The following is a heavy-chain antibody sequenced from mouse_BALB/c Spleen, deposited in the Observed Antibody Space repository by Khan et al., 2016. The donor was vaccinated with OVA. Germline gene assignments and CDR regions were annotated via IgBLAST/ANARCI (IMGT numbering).Heavy chain of an antibody. CDR3: IRSVYYAYAYAMDY. Sequence: VQLKESGPGLVKPSQSLSLTCTVTGYSITSDFAWNWVRQFPGNKLEWMGYISFSGSTSYDPSLKSRLSITRDTSKNQFFLQLSSVTTEDKATYYCIRSVYYAYAYAMDYWGQGTSVTVSS. D-gene: IGHD2-2*01. CDR2: ISFSGST. CDR1: GYSITSDFA. V-gene: IGHV3-2*02. J-gene: IGHJ4*01.